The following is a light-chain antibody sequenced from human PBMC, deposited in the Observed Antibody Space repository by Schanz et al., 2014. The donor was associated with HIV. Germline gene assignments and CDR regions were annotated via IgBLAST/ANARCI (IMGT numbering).Light chain of an antibody. CDR2: DVS. V-gene: IGLV2-8*01. CDR1: SSNVGGYNY. CDR3: SSYAGSSYV. Sequence: QSALTQPPSASGSRGQSVAISCTGSSSNVGGYNYVSWYQQHPGKAPKLMIYDVSDRPSGVSNRFSGSKSGNTASLTISGLQADDEADYYCSSYAGSSYVFGTGTKLTVL. J-gene: IGLJ1*01.